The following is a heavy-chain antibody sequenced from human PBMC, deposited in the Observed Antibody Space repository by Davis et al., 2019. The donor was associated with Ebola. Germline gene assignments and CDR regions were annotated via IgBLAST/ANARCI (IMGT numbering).Heavy chain of an antibody. Sequence: GGSLRPSCPPSGSRFRPSPMPWFPQAPGTGLERVAVISSDGSNDYYAHSVKGRFTISRDNSKNTLYLQMNSLRPEEAAVYYCVRGQQPYGMDIWGKGTTVTVSS. CDR2: ISSDGSND. CDR1: GSRFRPSP. CDR3: VRGQQPYGMDI. J-gene: IGHJ6*04. V-gene: IGHV3-30*04. D-gene: IGHD6-13*01.